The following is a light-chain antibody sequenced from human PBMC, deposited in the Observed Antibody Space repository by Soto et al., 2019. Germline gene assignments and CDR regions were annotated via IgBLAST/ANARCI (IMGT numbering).Light chain of an antibody. CDR2: WAS. CDR3: QQYYSTLYT. J-gene: IGKJ2*01. Sequence: DIVMTQSADSLAVSLGERATINCKSSQTVLYSSNNKNYLAWYQLKPGQPPKLLIYWASTRESGVPDRFSGSGSGTDFTLTISSLQAEDVAVYYCQQYYSTLYTFGQGTKLELK. V-gene: IGKV4-1*01. CDR1: QTVLYSSNNKNY.